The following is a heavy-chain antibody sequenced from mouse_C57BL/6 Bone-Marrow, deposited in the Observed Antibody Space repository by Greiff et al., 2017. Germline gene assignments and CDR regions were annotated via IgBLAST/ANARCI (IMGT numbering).Heavy chain of an antibody. Sequence: VQLQQSGAELVKPGASVKLSCKASGYTFTNYWMHWVKQRPGQGLEWIGMMHPNGGSPDYNEKFKSEATLSVDKSSRTAYMELSSLSSEYSAVYYCARSYDYDDYTRDYWGQGTSVTVSS. D-gene: IGHD2-4*01. CDR2: MHPNGGSP. CDR1: GYTFTNYW. V-gene: IGHV1-64*01. CDR3: ARSYDYDDYTRDY. J-gene: IGHJ4*01.